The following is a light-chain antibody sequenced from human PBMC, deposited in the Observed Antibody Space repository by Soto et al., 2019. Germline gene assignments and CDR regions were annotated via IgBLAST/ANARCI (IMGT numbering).Light chain of an antibody. V-gene: IGKV3-15*01. CDR2: DAF. CDR3: QQYDEWPLT. J-gene: IGKJ4*01. CDR1: QNVKTR. Sequence: EKVMTQSPATLSVSPGERATLSCRASQNVKTRLAWYQQKPGQAPRLLIYDAFTRATGIPARFSGSASGTEFTLTISSLKSEDFAFYYCQQYDEWPLTFGGGTKVEIK.